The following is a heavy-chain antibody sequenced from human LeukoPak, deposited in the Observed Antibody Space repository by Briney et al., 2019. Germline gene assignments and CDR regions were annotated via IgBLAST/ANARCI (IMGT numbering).Heavy chain of an antibody. Sequence: GGSLRLSCAASGFTFSSYAMSWVRQAPGKGLEWVSAISGSGGSTYYADSVKGRFTISRDNSKNTLYLQINSLRAEDTAVYYCAKDQAGYCSSTSCYSTTFDIWGQGTMVTVSS. CDR3: AKDQAGYCSSTSCYSTTFDI. V-gene: IGHV3-23*01. D-gene: IGHD2-2*02. J-gene: IGHJ3*02. CDR2: ISGSGGST. CDR1: GFTFSSYA.